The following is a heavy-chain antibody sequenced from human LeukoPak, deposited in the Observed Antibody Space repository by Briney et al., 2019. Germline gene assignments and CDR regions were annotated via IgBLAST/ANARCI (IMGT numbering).Heavy chain of an antibody. Sequence: ASVKVSCKASGYSFTSNYIHWVRQAPGQGLEWMGIINPSGGSTSYAQKFQGRVTMTRDTSTSTVYMELSSLRSEDTAVYYCARVAYYDFWSGYYFAYYYGMDIWGQGTTVTVSS. J-gene: IGHJ6*02. V-gene: IGHV1-46*01. CDR2: INPSGGST. CDR1: GYSFTSNY. CDR3: ARVAYYDFWSGYYFAYYYGMDI. D-gene: IGHD3-3*01.